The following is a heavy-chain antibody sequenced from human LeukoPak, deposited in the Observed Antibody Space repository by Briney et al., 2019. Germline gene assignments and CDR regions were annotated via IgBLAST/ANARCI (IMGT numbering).Heavy chain of an antibody. CDR1: GGTFSSYA. D-gene: IGHD6-19*01. CDR2: IIPIFGTA. CDR3: ARAAHREQWLFWFDP. Sequence: ASVKVSCKASGGTFSSYAISWVRQAPGQGLEWMGGIIPIFGTANYAQKFQGRVTITADESTSTAYMELSSLRSEDTAVYYCARAAHREQWLFWFDPWGQGTLVTVSS. J-gene: IGHJ5*02. V-gene: IGHV1-69*13.